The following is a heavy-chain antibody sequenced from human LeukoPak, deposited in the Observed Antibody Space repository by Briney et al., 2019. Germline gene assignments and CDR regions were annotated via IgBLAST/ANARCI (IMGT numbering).Heavy chain of an antibody. J-gene: IGHJ4*02. Sequence: SETLSLTCTVSGVSIRSSTYYWGWIRQPPGKGLEWIGSIYYSGTTYYNPSLKSRVTISVDTSKTQLSLKLSSVTAADTAVYYCARHCGTMVRGFDYWGQGTLVTVSS. CDR3: ARHCGTMVRGFDY. V-gene: IGHV4-39*01. CDR1: GVSIRSSTYY. D-gene: IGHD3-10*01. CDR2: IYYSGTT.